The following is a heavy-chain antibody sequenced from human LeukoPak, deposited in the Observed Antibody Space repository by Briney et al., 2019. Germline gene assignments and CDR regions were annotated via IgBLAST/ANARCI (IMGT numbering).Heavy chain of an antibody. CDR2: IHTSGST. V-gene: IGHV4-4*07. Sequence: LETLSLTCTVSGVSISSYYWSWIRQPAGKGLEWIGRIHTSGSTNYNPSLKSRVTMSVDTSKNQFSLKVNSVTAADTAVYYCASRKLGNDYWGQGTLVTVSS. CDR3: ASRKLGNDY. D-gene: IGHD7-27*01. J-gene: IGHJ4*02. CDR1: GVSISSYY.